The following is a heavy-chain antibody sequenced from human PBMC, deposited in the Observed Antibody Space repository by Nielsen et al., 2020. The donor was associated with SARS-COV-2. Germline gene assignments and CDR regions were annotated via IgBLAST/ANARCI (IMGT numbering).Heavy chain of an antibody. CDR2: IIPIFGTA. D-gene: IGHD3-3*01. CDR1: GYTFTSYG. CDR3: ARGGFTIHGMDV. J-gene: IGHJ6*02. V-gene: IGHV1-69*13. Sequence: SVKVSCKASGYTFTSYGISWVRQAPGQGLEWMGGIIPIFGTANYAQKFQGRVTITADESTSTAYMELSSLRSEDTAVYYCARGGFTIHGMDVWGQGTTVTVSS.